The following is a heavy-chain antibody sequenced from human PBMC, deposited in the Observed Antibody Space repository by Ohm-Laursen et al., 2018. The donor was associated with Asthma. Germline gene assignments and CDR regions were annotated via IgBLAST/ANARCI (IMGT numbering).Heavy chain of an antibody. V-gene: IGHV3-7*05. Sequence: SLRLSCSATGYTFSRYSIHWVRQAPGKGLEWVANINLDGSDKYYVDSVKGRFTISRDNAKNSLYLQMNSLRAEDTAVYYCAGAPRTLEFWGQGTLATVSS. CDR2: INLDGSDK. CDR3: AGAPRTLEF. CDR1: GYTFSRYS. J-gene: IGHJ4*02.